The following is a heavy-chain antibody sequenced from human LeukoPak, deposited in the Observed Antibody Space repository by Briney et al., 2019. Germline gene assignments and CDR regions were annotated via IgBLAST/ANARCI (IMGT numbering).Heavy chain of an antibody. CDR2: IRYDGSNK. D-gene: IGHD6-19*01. V-gene: IGHV3-30*02. CDR1: GFTFSSHP. Sequence: PGGSLRLSCAASGFTFSSHPMHWIRQTPGKGLEWAALIRYDGSNKYYADSVKGRFTISRDNSKNTLYLQMNSLRAEDTAVYYCAKDQSGWYQSSHYFDYWGQGTLVTVSS. J-gene: IGHJ4*02. CDR3: AKDQSGWYQSSHYFDY.